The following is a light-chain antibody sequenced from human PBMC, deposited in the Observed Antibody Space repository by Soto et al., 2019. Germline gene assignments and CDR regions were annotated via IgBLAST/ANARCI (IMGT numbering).Light chain of an antibody. J-gene: IGKJ5*01. Sequence: IRMTQSPSSLSASTGDRVTITCRASQGISSYLGWYQQKPGKAPKLLIYAASSLQSGVPSRFSGSGSGTDFTLTISSLQPEDFATYYCQQSYSTPITFGQGTRLEIK. V-gene: IGKV1-39*01. CDR1: QGISSY. CDR3: QQSYSTPIT. CDR2: AAS.